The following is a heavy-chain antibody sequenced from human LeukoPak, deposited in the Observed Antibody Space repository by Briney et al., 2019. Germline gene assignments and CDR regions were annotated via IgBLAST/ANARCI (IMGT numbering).Heavy chain of an antibody. Sequence: PGGSLRLSCAASGFTFSNSWMTWVRQAPGKGLEWVASINQDGGEIHYVDSVKGRFTISRDNAKNSLYLQMNSLRAEDTAVYYCARDTKDYWGQGTLVTVSS. D-gene: IGHD2-8*01. CDR2: INQDGGEI. CDR3: ARDTKDY. CDR1: GFTFSNSW. V-gene: IGHV3-7*01. J-gene: IGHJ4*02.